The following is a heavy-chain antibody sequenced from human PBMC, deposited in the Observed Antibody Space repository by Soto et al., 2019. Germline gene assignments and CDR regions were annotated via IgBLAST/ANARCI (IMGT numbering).Heavy chain of an antibody. J-gene: IGHJ4*02. D-gene: IGHD3-10*01. CDR3: ARLITMVRGVPTYYFDY. CDR2: IYYSGST. Sequence: QLQLQESGPGLVKPSETLSLTCTVSGGSISSSSYYWGWIRQPPGKGLEWIGSIYYSGSTYYNPSLKSRVTISVDTSKNRFSLKLSSVTAADTAVYYCARLITMVRGVPTYYFDYWGQGTLVTVSS. CDR1: GGSISSSSYY. V-gene: IGHV4-39*01.